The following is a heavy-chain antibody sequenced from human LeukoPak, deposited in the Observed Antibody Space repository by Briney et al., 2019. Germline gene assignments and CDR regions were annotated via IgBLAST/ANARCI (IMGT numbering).Heavy chain of an antibody. D-gene: IGHD4-17*01. CDR3: ARVRTFYGDADY. Sequence: SETLSLTCTVSGGSISSYYWSWIRQPPGKGLEWIGYIYYSGSTNYNPSLKSRVTISVDTSKNQFSLKLSSVTAADTAVYYCARVRTFYGDADYWRQETLVAVSS. J-gene: IGHJ4*02. CDR1: GGSISSYY. CDR2: IYYSGST. V-gene: IGHV4-59*01.